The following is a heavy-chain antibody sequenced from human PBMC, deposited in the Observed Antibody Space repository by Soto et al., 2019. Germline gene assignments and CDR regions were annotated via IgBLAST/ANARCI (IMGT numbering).Heavy chain of an antibody. J-gene: IGHJ4*02. CDR3: AKVGSRGSLFGVVTHFDY. CDR1: GFTFSSYG. CDR2: ISYDGSNK. D-gene: IGHD3-3*01. Sequence: GGSLRLSCAASGFTFSSYGMHWVRQAPGKGLEWVAVISYDGSNKYYADSVKGRFTISRDNSKNTLYLQMNSLRAEDTAVYYCAKVGSRGSLFGVVTHFDYWGQGTLVTVSS. V-gene: IGHV3-30*18.